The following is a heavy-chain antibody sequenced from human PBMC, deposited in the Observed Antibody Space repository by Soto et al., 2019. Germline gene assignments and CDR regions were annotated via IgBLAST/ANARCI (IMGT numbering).Heavy chain of an antibody. Sequence: PGGSLRFSCAASGFTFSSYGMHWVRQAPGKGLEWVAVIWYDGSNKYYADSVKGRFTISRDNSKNTLYLQMSSLRAEDTAVYYCARGLPSSSWYGILDYWGQGTLVTVSS. CDR2: IWYDGSNK. D-gene: IGHD6-13*01. V-gene: IGHV3-33*01. CDR3: ARGLPSSSWYGILDY. J-gene: IGHJ4*02. CDR1: GFTFSSYG.